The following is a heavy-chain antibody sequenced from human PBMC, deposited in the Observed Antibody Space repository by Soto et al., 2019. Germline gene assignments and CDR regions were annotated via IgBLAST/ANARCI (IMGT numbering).Heavy chain of an antibody. CDR1: GYTFTSYY. D-gene: IGHD3-9*01. J-gene: IGHJ4*02. CDR3: ARGPLTGRDY. CDR2: INPSGGST. V-gene: IGHV1-46*01. Sequence: QVQLVQSGAEVKKPGASVKVSCKASGYTFTSYYMHWVRQAPGQGLEWMGIINPSGGSTSYAQTCQXXVXTXXDTTTSTVYMELSSLRSEDTAVYYCARGPLTGRDYWGQGTLVTVSS.